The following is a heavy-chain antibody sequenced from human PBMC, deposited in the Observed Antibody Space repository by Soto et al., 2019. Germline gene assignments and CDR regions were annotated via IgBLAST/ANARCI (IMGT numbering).Heavy chain of an antibody. CDR1: GFSFHSYG. D-gene: IGHD5-18*01. CDR2: ISMSGTTK. J-gene: IGHJ4*02. V-gene: IGHV3-48*03. Sequence: EVQLVESGGGLVQPGGSLRLSCAASGFSFHSYGMDWVRQGPGKGLEWISHISMSGTTKFYADSVKGRFTISRDNGKNLMFLEMNRVRAGDTAVYFCVSEGYNYLDHWGQGILVTVSS. CDR3: VSEGYNYLDH.